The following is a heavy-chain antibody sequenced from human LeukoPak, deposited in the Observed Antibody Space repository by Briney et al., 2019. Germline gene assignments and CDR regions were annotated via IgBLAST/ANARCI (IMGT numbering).Heavy chain of an antibody. J-gene: IGHJ4*02. D-gene: IGHD3-22*01. CDR2: INHNGNVN. V-gene: IGHV3-7*01. Sequence: PGGSLRLSCAASGFTFSSYWMNWARQAPGKGLEWVASINHNGNVNYYVDSVKGQFTVSRDNAKNSLYLQMNSLRAEDTAVYYCARYGNYDSSGYENWGQGTLVTVSS. CDR3: ARYGNYDSSGYEN. CDR1: GFTFSSYW.